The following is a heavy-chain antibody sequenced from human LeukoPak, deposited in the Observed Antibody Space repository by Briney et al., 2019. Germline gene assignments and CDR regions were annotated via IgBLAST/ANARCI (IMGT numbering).Heavy chain of an antibody. J-gene: IGHJ4*02. Sequence: GGSLRLSCAASGFTFSSYAMSWVRQAPGKGLEWVANIKQDGSEKYYVDSVKGRFTISRDNAKNSLYLQMNSLRAEDTAVYYCARARRGYCSGGSCYRGLNYFDYWGQGTLVTVSS. D-gene: IGHD2-15*01. CDR1: GFTFSSYA. V-gene: IGHV3-7*01. CDR2: IKQDGSEK. CDR3: ARARRGYCSGGSCYRGLNYFDY.